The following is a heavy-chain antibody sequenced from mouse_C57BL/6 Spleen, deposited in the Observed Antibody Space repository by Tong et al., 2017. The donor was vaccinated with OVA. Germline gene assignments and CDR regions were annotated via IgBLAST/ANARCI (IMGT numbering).Heavy chain of an antibody. CDR3: ARRYDYDGGYAMDY. Sequence: EVQLQESGGGLVKPGGSLKLSCAASGFTFSSYAMSWVRQTPEKRLEWVATISDGGSYTYYPDNVKGRFTISRDNAKNNLYLQMSHLKSEDTAMYYCARRYDYDGGYAMDYWGQGTSVTVSS. CDR1: GFTFSSYA. CDR2: ISDGGSYT. D-gene: IGHD2-4*01. J-gene: IGHJ4*01. V-gene: IGHV5-4*03.